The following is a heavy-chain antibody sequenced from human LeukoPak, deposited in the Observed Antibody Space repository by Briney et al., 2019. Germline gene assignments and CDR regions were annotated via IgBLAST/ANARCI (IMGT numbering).Heavy chain of an antibody. J-gene: IGHJ6*02. Sequence: VASVKVSCKASGGTFSSYAISWVRQAPGQGLEWMGGIIPIFGTANYAQKFQGRVTIIRDTSASTAYMELSSLRSEDTAVYYCAREGGYDSSGYYYVDYYYGMDVWGQGTTVTVSS. D-gene: IGHD3-22*01. CDR1: GGTFSSYA. CDR2: IIPIFGTA. V-gene: IGHV1-69*05. CDR3: AREGGYDSSGYYYVDYYYGMDV.